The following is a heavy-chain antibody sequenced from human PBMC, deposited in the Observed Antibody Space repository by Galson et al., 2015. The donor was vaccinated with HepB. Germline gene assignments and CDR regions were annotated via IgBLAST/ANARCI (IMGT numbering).Heavy chain of an antibody. CDR2: SRDKAHSYTT. Sequence: SLRLSCAASGFIFSDHFMDWVRQAPGKGLEWVGRSRDKAHSYTTEYAASVKGRFTVSRDASKNSLYLQMNSLKIEDTAVYFCARGLRYNSVSYSDYWGQGTLVTVSS. D-gene: IGHD6-19*01. V-gene: IGHV3-72*01. CDR1: GFIFSDHF. CDR3: ARGLRYNSVSYSDY. J-gene: IGHJ4*02.